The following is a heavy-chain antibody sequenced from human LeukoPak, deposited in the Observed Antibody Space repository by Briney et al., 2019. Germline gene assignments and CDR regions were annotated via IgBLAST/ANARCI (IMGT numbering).Heavy chain of an antibody. Sequence: TSETLSLTCAVYGGSFSGYYWSWIRQPPGKGLEWIGEINHSGSTNYNPSLKSRVTISVDTSKKQFSLRLTSVTATDTAVYYCARDLTGGAFDVWGQGTMVTVSS. CDR3: ARDLTGGAFDV. D-gene: IGHD3-9*01. CDR1: GGSFSGYY. V-gene: IGHV4-34*01. CDR2: INHSGST. J-gene: IGHJ3*01.